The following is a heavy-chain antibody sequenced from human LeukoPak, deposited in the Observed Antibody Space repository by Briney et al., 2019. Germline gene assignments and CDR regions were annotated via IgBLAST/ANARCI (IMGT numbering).Heavy chain of an antibody. CDR3: ARDIEETYSSDLGY. CDR1: GFTFSDYG. J-gene: IGHJ4*02. D-gene: IGHD6-25*01. Sequence: GGSLRLSCAASGFTFSDYGMSWVRQAPGKGLEWVSAISESGDRTYYADSVKGRFTISRDDSKNMLYLQMNSLRAEDTAVYYCARDIEETYSSDLGYWGQGTLVTVSS. CDR2: ISESGDRT. V-gene: IGHV3-23*01.